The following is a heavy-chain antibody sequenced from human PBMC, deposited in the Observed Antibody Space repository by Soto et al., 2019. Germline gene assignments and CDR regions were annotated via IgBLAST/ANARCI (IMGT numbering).Heavy chain of an antibody. CDR1: GYTFTSYG. J-gene: IGHJ4*02. CDR2: ISAHNGNT. D-gene: IGHD6-19*01. Sequence: QVQLVQSGDEVKKPGASVQVSCRASGYTFTSYGVSWVRQAPGQGLEWMGWISAHNGNTTYAQQFQGRVTMTTDTSPSTAYVDLRSRRFDATAVYYCVRSLYTSGYYRVWGQGTLVTVSS. CDR3: VRSLYTSGYYRV. V-gene: IGHV1-18*01.